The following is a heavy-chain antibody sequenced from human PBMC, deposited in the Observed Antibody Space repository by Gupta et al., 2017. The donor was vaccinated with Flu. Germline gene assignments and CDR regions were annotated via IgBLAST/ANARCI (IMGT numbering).Heavy chain of an antibody. Sequence: RTPGKGLGWVSRISQDGSSTSYADSVKGRFTISRNNAKSTRYLQMNSLRAEDTAVYHCARDGIGRAHDAFDIWGQGKMVTVSS. J-gene: IGHJ3*02. D-gene: IGHD1-26*01. CDR2: ISQDGSST. CDR3: ARDGIGRAHDAFDI. V-gene: IGHV3-74*01.